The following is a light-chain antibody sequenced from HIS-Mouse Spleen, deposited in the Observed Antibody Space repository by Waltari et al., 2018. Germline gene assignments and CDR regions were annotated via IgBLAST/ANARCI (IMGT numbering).Light chain of an antibody. J-gene: IGLJ3*02. CDR2: GTS. CDR3: QSYDSSLSAWV. CDR1: SSNIGAGYD. V-gene: IGLV1-40*01. Sequence: QSVLTQPPSVSGAPGQRVTISCTGSSSNIGAGYDVHWYQQLPGTAPKLLIYGTSNRPSGVPDRFSGSKSGTSASLAITGLQAEDEADYYCQSYDSSLSAWVFGGGTKLTVL.